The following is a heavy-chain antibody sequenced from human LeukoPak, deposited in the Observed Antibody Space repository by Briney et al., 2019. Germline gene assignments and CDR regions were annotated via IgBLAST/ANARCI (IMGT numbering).Heavy chain of an antibody. J-gene: IGHJ4*02. Sequence: GGPLRLSCAASGFTFNSYWMHWVRQAPGKGLVWVSRIKTDGSFSDYADAVKGRFTISRDNAKNTLYLQMNSLRAEDSAVYYCVKDRTTVTLFDYWGQGALVTVSS. CDR2: IKTDGSFS. D-gene: IGHD4-17*01. V-gene: IGHV3-74*01. CDR3: VKDRTTVTLFDY. CDR1: GFTFNSYW.